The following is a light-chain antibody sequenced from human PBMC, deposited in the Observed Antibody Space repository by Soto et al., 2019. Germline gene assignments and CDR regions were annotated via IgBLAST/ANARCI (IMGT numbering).Light chain of an antibody. CDR1: QSIIRW. CDR2: RAS. V-gene: IGKV1-5*03. Sequence: DIQMTQSPSTLSASVGDRITITCRASQSIIRWLAWYQQKPGKAPKLLMYRASTLESGVPSRFSGSGSGTEFTLTISSLQPDDFATYYCQQYNSYSGMFGQGTKVDIK. CDR3: QQYNSYSGM. J-gene: IGKJ1*01.